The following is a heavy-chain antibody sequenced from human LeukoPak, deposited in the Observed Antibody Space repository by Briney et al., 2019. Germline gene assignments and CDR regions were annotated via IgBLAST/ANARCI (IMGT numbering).Heavy chain of an antibody. V-gene: IGHV3-9*01. J-gene: IGHJ3*02. D-gene: IGHD3-9*01. Sequence: PGGSLRLSCAASGFTFGGYAMHWVRQAPGKGLEWVAGISWNRGSIGYAASVKGRFTISRDNAKKSLYLQMNGLAAEEAALYYCPKGYDLVTGYSLPPAFDICGQATMATVPS. CDR2: ISWNRGSI. CDR3: PKGYDLVTGYSLPPAFDI. CDR1: GFTFGGYA.